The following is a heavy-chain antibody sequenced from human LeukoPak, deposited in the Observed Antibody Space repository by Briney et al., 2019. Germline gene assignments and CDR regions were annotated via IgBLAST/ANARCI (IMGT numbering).Heavy chain of an antibody. CDR3: ASLRPFDY. CDR1: GGSFSGYY. J-gene: IGHJ4*02. CDR2: INHSGST. V-gene: IGHV4-34*01. Sequence: SETLSLTCAVYGGSFSGYYWSWIRQPPGKGLEWIGEINHSGSTNYNPSIKSRVTISVDTSKNQFSLKLSSVTAADTAVYYCASLRPFDYWGQGTLVTVSS.